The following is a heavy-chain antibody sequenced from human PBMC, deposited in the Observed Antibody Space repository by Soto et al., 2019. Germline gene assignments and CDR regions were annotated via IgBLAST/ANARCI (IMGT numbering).Heavy chain of an antibody. D-gene: IGHD3-3*01. V-gene: IGHV5-51*01. J-gene: IGHJ6*02. Sequence: GESLKISCKGSGYSFTSYWIGWVRQMPGKGLEWMGIIYPGDSDTRYSPSFQGQVTISADKSISTAYLQWSSLKASDTAMYYCARLGDFWSGLSEYYYGMDVWGQGTTVTVSS. CDR1: GYSFTSYW. CDR3: ARLGDFWSGLSEYYYGMDV. CDR2: IYPGDSDT.